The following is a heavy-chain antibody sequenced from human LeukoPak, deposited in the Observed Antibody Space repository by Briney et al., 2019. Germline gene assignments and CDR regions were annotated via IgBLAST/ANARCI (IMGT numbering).Heavy chain of an antibody. V-gene: IGHV3-30*03. Sequence: GGSLRLSCAASGFTFSNAWMNWVRQAPGKGLEWVAIISHDGNNKYYADSVKGRFIISRDNSKNTLYLQMNSLRVEDTAVYFCARDPKRGFSYGWGAFDIWGHGTMVSVSS. J-gene: IGHJ3*02. CDR3: ARDPKRGFSYGWGAFDI. CDR2: ISHDGNNK. CDR1: GFTFSNAW. D-gene: IGHD5-18*01.